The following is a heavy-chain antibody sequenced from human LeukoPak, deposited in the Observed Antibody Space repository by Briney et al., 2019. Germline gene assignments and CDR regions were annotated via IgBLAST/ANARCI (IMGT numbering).Heavy chain of an antibody. CDR3: ARSHSSGYYYVY. D-gene: IGHD3-22*01. J-gene: IGHJ4*02. Sequence: PSETLSLTCTVSGGSISSYYWSWIRQPPGKGLEWIGEIYHSGSTNYNPSLKSRVTISVDKSKNQFSLKLSSVTAADTAVYYCARSHSSGYYYVYWGQGTLVTVSS. CDR1: GGSISSYY. CDR2: IYHSGST. V-gene: IGHV4-59*12.